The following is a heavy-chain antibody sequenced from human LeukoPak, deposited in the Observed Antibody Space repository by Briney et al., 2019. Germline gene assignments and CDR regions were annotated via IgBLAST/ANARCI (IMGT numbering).Heavy chain of an antibody. Sequence: GGSLRLSCAASGFTFSDYYMSWIRQAPGKGLEWVSYISSSSSYIYYADSVKGRFTISRDNAKNSLYLQMNSLRAEDTAVYYCARSGGSGDKRFWYFDYWGQGTLVTVSS. D-gene: IGHD3-10*01. CDR3: ARSGGSGDKRFWYFDY. CDR2: ISSSSSYI. J-gene: IGHJ4*02. CDR1: GFTFSDYY. V-gene: IGHV3-11*06.